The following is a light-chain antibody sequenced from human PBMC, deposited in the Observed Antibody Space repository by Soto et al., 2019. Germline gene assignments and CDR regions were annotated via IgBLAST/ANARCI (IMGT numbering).Light chain of an antibody. CDR3: SSYTSSSTRWL. J-gene: IGLJ3*02. CDR2: DVS. Sequence: QSALTQPASVSGSPGQSITISCTGTSSDVGGYNYVSWYQQHPGKAPKLMIYDVSNRPSGVSNRFSGSKSGNTASLTISGLQAEDEADDYCSSYTSSSTRWLFGGGTKLTVL. V-gene: IGLV2-14*01. CDR1: SSDVGGYNY.